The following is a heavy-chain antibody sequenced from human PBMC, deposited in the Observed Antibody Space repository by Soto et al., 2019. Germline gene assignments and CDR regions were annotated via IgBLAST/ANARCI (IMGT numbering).Heavy chain of an antibody. CDR2: IYYSGST. J-gene: IGHJ4*02. Sequence: QVQLQESGPGLVKPSQTLSLTCTVSGGSISSGGYYWSWIRQHPGKGLEWIGYIYYSGSTYYNPSLTSRCTISVDTSKNQFSLKLSSVTAADTAVYYCAREGGIVGATAADYWGQGTLVTVSS. CDR3: AREGGIVGATAADY. D-gene: IGHD1-26*01. CDR1: GGSISSGGYY. V-gene: IGHV4-31*03.